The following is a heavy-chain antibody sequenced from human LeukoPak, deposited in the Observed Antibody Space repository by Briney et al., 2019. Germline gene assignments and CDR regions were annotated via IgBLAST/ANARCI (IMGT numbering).Heavy chain of an antibody. J-gene: IGHJ3*02. D-gene: IGHD2-15*01. CDR3: ARLLRSEGAFDI. V-gene: IGHV4-39*07. CDR1: GGSISSSSYY. CDR2: IYYSGST. Sequence: SETLSLTCTVSGGSISSSSYYWGWIRQPPGKGLEWIGSIYYSGSTYYNPSLKSRVTISVDTSKNQFSLKLSSVTAADTAVYYCARLLRSEGAFDIWGQGTMVTVSS.